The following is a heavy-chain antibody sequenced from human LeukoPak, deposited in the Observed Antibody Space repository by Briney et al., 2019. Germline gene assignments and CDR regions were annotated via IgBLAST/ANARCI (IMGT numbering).Heavy chain of an antibody. CDR1: GFTFSNYA. CDR2: ISHDGSNK. V-gene: IGHV3-30*18. J-gene: IGHJ4*02. D-gene: IGHD3-22*01. CDR3: AKDRYYDSSGQGYFDY. Sequence: PGGSLRLSCAASGFTFSNYAMHWVRQAPGKGLEWVAAISHDGSNKYYAESVKGRFTISRDNSKNTLYLQMNSLRAEDTAVYYCAKDRYYDSSGQGYFDYWGQGTLVTVSS.